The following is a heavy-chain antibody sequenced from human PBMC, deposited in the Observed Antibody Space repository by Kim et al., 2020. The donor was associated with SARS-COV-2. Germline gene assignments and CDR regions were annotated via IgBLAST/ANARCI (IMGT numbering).Heavy chain of an antibody. Sequence: ASVKVSCKASGYTFTSYGISWVRQAPGQGLEWMGWISAYNGNTNYAQKLQGRVTMTTDTSTSTAYMELRSLRSDDTAVYYCTRGSSGPMWYSSGWYHFDIWGQGTMVTVSS. CDR3: TRGSSGPMWYSSGWYHFDI. CDR1: GYTFTSYG. CDR2: ISAYNGNT. D-gene: IGHD6-19*01. V-gene: IGHV1-18*01. J-gene: IGHJ3*02.